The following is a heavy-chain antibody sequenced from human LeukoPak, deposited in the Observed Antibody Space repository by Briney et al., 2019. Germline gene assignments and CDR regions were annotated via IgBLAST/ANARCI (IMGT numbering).Heavy chain of an antibody. CDR2: IYYSGST. J-gene: IGHJ4*02. D-gene: IGHD6-19*01. V-gene: IGHV4-59*01. Sequence: SETLSLTCTVAARSISSYYWSWNRQPPGKGLEWNGYIYYSGSTNYNPSLKSRVTISVDTSKNQFSLKLSSGTAADTAVYYCARAKPSGWFDYWGQETLVTVPS. CDR3: ARAKPSGWFDY. CDR1: ARSISSYY.